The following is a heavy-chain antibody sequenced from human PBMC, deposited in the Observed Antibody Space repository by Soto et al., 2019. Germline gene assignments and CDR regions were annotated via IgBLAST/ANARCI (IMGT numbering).Heavy chain of an antibody. CDR3: ARDGPIAAAGSYYFDY. V-gene: IGHV4-59*01. Sequence: TSETLSLTCTVSGGSISSYYWNWIRQPPGKGLKWIGYIYYSGSTSYNPSLKSRVTISVDTSKNQFSLKLSSVTAADTAVYYCARDGPIAAAGSYYFDYWGQGTLVTVSS. D-gene: IGHD6-13*01. J-gene: IGHJ4*02. CDR1: GGSISSYY. CDR2: IYYSGST.